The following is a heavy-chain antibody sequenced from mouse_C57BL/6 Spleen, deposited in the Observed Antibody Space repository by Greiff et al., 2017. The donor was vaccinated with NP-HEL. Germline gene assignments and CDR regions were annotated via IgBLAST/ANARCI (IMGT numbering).Heavy chain of an antibody. V-gene: IGHV1-80*01. CDR1: GYAFSSYW. Sequence: VQLQQSGAELVKPGASVKISCKASGYAFSSYWMNWVKQRPGKGLVWIGQIYPGDGDTNYNGKFKGKATLTADKSSSTAYMQLSSLTSEDSAVYFCARGDPYYAMDYWGQGTSVTVSS. CDR2: IYPGDGDT. CDR3: ARGDPYYAMDY. J-gene: IGHJ4*01.